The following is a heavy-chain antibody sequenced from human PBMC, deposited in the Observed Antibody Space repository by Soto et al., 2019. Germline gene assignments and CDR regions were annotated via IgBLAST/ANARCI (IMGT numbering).Heavy chain of an antibody. CDR1: GGAVSSGTYY. V-gene: IGHV4-61*01. CDR2: IYFTGST. CDR3: TRGPPRVQWFDP. J-gene: IGHJ5*02. Sequence: SETLSLTCTVSGGAVSSGTYYCSWIRQPPGKGLEWIGHIYFTGSTNYNPSLKSRVTMSLDTSRNQFSLKLSSVTAADTAVYYCTRGPPRVQWFDPWGLGTLVTVSS.